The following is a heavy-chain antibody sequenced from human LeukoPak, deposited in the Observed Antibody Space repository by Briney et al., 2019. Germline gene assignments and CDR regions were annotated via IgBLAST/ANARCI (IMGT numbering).Heavy chain of an antibody. CDR3: ARASGSYYAYFDY. J-gene: IGHJ4*02. CDR2: IYSGGST. D-gene: IGHD1-26*01. V-gene: IGHV3-66*01. CDR1: GFTFSSYW. Sequence: GGSLRLSCAASGFTFSSYWMSWVRQAPGKGLEWVSVIYSGGSTYYADSVKGRFTISRDNSKNTLYLQMNSLRAEDTAVYYCARASGSYYAYFDYWGQGTLVTVSS.